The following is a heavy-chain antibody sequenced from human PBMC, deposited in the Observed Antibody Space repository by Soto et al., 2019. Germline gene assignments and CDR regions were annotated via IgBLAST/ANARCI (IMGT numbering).Heavy chain of an antibody. V-gene: IGHV3-30-3*01. J-gene: IGHJ4*02. CDR1: GFTFSSYA. D-gene: IGHD2-15*01. CDR3: ARDEYCSGGSCYSPGDDY. CDR2: ISYDGSNK. Sequence: GGSLRLSCAASGFTFSSYAMHWVRQAPGKGLEWVAVISYDGSNKYYADSVKGRFTISRDNSKNTLYLQMNSLRAEDTAVYYCARDEYCSGGSCYSPGDDYWGQGTLVTVSS.